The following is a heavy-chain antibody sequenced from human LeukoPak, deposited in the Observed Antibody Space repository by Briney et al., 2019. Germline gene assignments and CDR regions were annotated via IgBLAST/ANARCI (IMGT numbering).Heavy chain of an antibody. V-gene: IGHV4-31*03. Sequence: KSSETLSLTCTVASGSISSGAYWWTWIRQDPVKGLEWIGYIYYSGSTYYNPSLRSRVNISVDTSKNQFSLKLSSVTAADTAVYYCARGHSTSSSYFCNGMDVWGQGTTVTVSS. CDR2: IYYSGST. CDR3: ARGHSTSSSYFCNGMDV. D-gene: IGHD6-6*01. CDR1: SGSISSGAYW. J-gene: IGHJ6*02.